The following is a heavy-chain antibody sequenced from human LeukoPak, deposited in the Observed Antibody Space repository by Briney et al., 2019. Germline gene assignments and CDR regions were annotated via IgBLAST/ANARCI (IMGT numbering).Heavy chain of an antibody. CDR3: ARVVVIELDAFDI. Sequence: ASVKVSCKASGYTFTGYYMHWVRQAPGQGLEWMGWINPNSGGTNYAQKFQGRVTMTRDTSNSTAYMELSRLRSDDTAVYYCARVVVIELDAFDIWGQGTMVTVSS. CDR2: INPNSGGT. CDR1: GYTFTGYY. D-gene: IGHD3-22*01. V-gene: IGHV1-2*02. J-gene: IGHJ3*02.